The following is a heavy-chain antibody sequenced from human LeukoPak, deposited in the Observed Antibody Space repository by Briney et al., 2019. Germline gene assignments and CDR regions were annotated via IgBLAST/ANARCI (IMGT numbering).Heavy chain of an antibody. CDR2: ISAYNGNT. D-gene: IGHD6-13*01. CDR3: ARGGGAAADYSYYYMDV. Sequence: ASVKVSCKASGYTFTSYGITWVRQAPGQGLEWRGWISAYNGNTNYAQKLQGRVTMTTDTSTSTAYMELRSLRSDDTAVYYCARGGGAAADYSYYYMDVWGKGTTGTVSS. CDR1: GYTFTSYG. J-gene: IGHJ6*03. V-gene: IGHV1-18*01.